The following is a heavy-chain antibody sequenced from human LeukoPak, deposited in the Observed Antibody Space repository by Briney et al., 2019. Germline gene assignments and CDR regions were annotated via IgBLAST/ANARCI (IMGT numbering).Heavy chain of an antibody. Sequence: GGSLRLSCAVSGFSVTTNYMSWVRQAPGKGLEWVSVISSGGDTFYADSVNGRFTISRDESKKMIYLQMNTVRADDTAVYYCARDVPVAGHDYWGQGTLVTVSS. CDR3: ARDVPVAGHDY. CDR2: ISSGGDT. J-gene: IGHJ4*02. D-gene: IGHD6-13*01. V-gene: IGHV3-66*01. CDR1: GFSVTTNY.